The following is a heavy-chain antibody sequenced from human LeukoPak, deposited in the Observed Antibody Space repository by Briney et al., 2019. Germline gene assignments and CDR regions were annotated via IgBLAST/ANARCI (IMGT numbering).Heavy chain of an antibody. Sequence: ASVKVSCKASGGTFSSYAISWVRQAPGQGLEWMGRIIPILGIANYAQKLQGRVTMTTDTSTSTAYMELRSLRSDDTAVYYCARDSPTMIVVVSLPDYYYYGMDVWGQGTTVTVSS. CDR2: IIPILGIA. CDR1: GGTFSSYA. J-gene: IGHJ6*02. D-gene: IGHD3-22*01. CDR3: ARDSPTMIVVVSLPDYYYYGMDV. V-gene: IGHV1-69*04.